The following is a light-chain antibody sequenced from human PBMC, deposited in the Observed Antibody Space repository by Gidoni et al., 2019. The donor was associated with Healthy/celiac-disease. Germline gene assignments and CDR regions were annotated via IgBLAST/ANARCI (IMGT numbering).Light chain of an antibody. V-gene: IGLV1-40*01. CDR3: QSYDSSPHWV. Sequence: QRVTIPCTGSSSNIGAGYDVHWYQQLPGTAPKLLIYGNSNRPSGVPDRFSGSKSGTSASLAITGLQAEDEADYYCQSYDSSPHWVFGGGTKLTVL. CDR1: SSNIGAGYD. J-gene: IGLJ3*02. CDR2: GNS.